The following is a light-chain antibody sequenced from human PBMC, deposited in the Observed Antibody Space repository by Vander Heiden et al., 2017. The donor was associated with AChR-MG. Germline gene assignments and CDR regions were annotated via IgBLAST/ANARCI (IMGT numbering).Light chain of an antibody. CDR1: QSVTSSS. CDR2: GAS. Sequence: EIVFTQSPGTLSLSPGERATLSCRASQSVTSSSLAWYQQKPGQAPRLLIYGASSRATGIPDRFSGSGSGTDFTLTISRLEPEDFAVYYCQHYGSSPYTFGQGTKLEIK. J-gene: IGKJ2*01. CDR3: QHYGSSPYT. V-gene: IGKV3-20*01.